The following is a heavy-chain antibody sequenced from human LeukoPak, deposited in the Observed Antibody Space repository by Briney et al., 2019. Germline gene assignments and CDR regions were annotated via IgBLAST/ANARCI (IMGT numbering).Heavy chain of an antibody. J-gene: IGHJ4*02. CDR2: IIPIFGIA. V-gene: IGHV1-69*04. CDR1: GGTFSSYA. CDR3: ASDQENYYDSSGYYFGDY. Sequence: SVKVSCKASGGTFSSYAISWVRQPPGQGLEWMGRIIPIFGIANYAQKFQGRVTITADKSTSTAYMELSSLRSEDTAVYYCASDQENYYDSSGYYFGDYWGQGTLVTVSS. D-gene: IGHD3-22*01.